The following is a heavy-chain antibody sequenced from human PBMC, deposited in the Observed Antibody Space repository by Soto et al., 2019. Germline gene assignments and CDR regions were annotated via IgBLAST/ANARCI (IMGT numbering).Heavy chain of an antibody. Sequence: PSETLSLTCSVSGGSIDTYYWTWFRQAPGKGLECIGNIYYSGTTNLNPALESRVSMSIDRAKKQFSLTLSSVTAADTAVYYCTRGPPRVQWFDPWGLGTLVTVSS. CDR1: GGSIDTYY. V-gene: IGHV4-59*13. J-gene: IGHJ5*02. CDR2: IYYSGTT. CDR3: TRGPPRVQWFDP.